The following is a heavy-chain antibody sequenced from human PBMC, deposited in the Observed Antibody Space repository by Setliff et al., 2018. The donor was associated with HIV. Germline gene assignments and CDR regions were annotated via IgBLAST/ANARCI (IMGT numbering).Heavy chain of an antibody. CDR3: ARSQGSATYYYYYYMDV. CDR1: GYSISTAYY. V-gene: IGHV4-38-2*01. D-gene: IGHD6-13*01. CDR2: VYHSGTT. Sequence: SETLSLTCAVSGYSISTAYYWGWIRQPPGKGLEWIGSVYHSGTTYYNPSLKSRVTISVDTSKNQFSLKLSSVTAADTAVYYCARSQGSATYYYYYYMDVWGKGTTVTVSS. J-gene: IGHJ6*03.